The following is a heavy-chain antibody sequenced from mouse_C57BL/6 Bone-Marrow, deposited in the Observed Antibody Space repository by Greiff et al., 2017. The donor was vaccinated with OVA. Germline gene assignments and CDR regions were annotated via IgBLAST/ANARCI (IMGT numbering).Heavy chain of an antibody. V-gene: IGHV10-3*01. CDR1: GFTFNTYA. J-gene: IGHJ2*01. CDR3: VRERYYYGSLGYFDY. CDR2: IRSKSSNYAT. Sequence: EVQRVESGGGLVQPKGSLKLSCAASGFTFNTYAMHWVRQAPGKGLEWVARIRSKSSNYATYYADSVKDRFTISRDDSQSMLYLQMNNLKTEDTAMYYCVRERYYYGSLGYFDYWGQGTTLTVSS. D-gene: IGHD1-1*01.